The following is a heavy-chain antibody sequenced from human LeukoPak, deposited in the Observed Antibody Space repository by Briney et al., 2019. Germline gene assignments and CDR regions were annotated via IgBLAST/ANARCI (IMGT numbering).Heavy chain of an antibody. CDR2: IYTSGST. CDR3: ARGSGPWLQGDFWSGSPSYYFDY. CDR1: GGSISSGSYY. V-gene: IGHV4-61*02. Sequence: SETLSLTCTVSGGSISSGSYYWSWIRQPAGTGLERIGRIYTSGSTNYNPSLKSRVTISVDTSKNQFSLKLSSLTAADTAVYFCARGSGPWLQGDFWSGSPSYYFDYWGQGTLVTVSS. J-gene: IGHJ4*02. D-gene: IGHD3-3*01.